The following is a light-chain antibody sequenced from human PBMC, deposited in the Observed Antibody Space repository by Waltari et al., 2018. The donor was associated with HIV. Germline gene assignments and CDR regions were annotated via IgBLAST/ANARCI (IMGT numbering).Light chain of an antibody. V-gene: IGKV4-1*01. CDR1: RTVLDSSDGINY. CDR3: QQYFDLPYT. CDR2: LSS. Sequence: DIVMTQSPHSMAVYMGDRATVTCSSRRTVLDSSDGINYLIWYQQRTGQPPKLLFYLSSIRASVVPERFSGSGSGTDFTLTISRFLADDVATYFCQQYFDLPYTFGQGTRL. J-gene: IGKJ5*01.